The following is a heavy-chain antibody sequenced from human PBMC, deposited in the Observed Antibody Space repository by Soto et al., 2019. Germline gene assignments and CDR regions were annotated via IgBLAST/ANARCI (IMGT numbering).Heavy chain of an antibody. CDR1: GGTFSSYA. CDR2: INPSGGST. CDR3: AATGRGYYYYMDV. V-gene: IGHV1-46*01. D-gene: IGHD3-10*01. Sequence: GASVKVSCKASGGTFSSYAISWVRQAPGQGLEWMGIINPSGGSTSYAQKFQGRVTMTRDTSTSTVYMELSSLRSEDTAVYYCAATGRGYYYYMDVWGKGTTVTVSS. J-gene: IGHJ6*03.